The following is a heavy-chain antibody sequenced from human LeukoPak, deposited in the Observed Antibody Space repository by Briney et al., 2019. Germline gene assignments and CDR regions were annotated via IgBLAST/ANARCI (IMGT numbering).Heavy chain of an antibody. D-gene: IGHD6-19*01. CDR3: ARGYSSGWYTYYFDY. J-gene: IGHJ4*02. CDR2: IWYDGSNK. CDR1: GFTFSSYG. Sequence: PGGSLRLSCAASGFTFSSYGMHWVRQAPGKGLEWVAVIWYDGSNKYYADSVKGRFTISRDSSKNTLYLQMNSLRAEDTAVYYCARGYSSGWYTYYFDYWGQGTLVTVSS. V-gene: IGHV3-33*01.